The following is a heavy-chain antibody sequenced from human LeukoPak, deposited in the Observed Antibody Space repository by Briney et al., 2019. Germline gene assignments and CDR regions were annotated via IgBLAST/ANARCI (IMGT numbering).Heavy chain of an antibody. CDR3: AKDQSWDFDY. Sequence: GGSLRLSCAASGFTVSSNYMSWVRQAPGKGLEWVSEISTSGAGTYYADSVKGRFTISRDNSKNTLYLQMNSLRAEDTAVYYCAKDQSWDFDYWGQGTLVTVSS. V-gene: IGHV3-23*01. CDR1: GFTVSSNY. CDR2: ISTSGAGT. D-gene: IGHD6-13*01. J-gene: IGHJ4*02.